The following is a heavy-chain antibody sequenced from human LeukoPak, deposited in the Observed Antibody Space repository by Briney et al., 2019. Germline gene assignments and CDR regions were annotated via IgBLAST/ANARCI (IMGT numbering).Heavy chain of an antibody. D-gene: IGHD2-15*01. Sequence: SETLSLTCTVSGGSINTPNYYWGWIRQTPGKGLEWIGNIFYSGGTYYSPSLTSRVTISLDTSRNQFSLKLNSVTAADTAVYYCAKECNSPGSCYYFDYWGQGTLVTVSS. CDR2: IFYSGGT. V-gene: IGHV4-39*07. J-gene: IGHJ4*02. CDR1: GGSINTPNYY. CDR3: AKECNSPGSCYYFDY.